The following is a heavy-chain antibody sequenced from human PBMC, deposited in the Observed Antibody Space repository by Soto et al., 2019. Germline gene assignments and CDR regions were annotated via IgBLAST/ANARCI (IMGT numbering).Heavy chain of an antibody. CDR2: IYSGGST. CDR3: AREVRVRGFAFDI. D-gene: IGHD3-3*01. Sequence: GSLRLSCAASGFTVSSTYMSWVRQAPGKGLEWVPVIYSGGSTYYADSVKGRFTISRDNSKNTLYLQMNSLRAEDTAVYYCAREVRVRGFAFDIWGQGTMVTVSS. J-gene: IGHJ3*02. V-gene: IGHV3-53*01. CDR1: GFTVSSTY.